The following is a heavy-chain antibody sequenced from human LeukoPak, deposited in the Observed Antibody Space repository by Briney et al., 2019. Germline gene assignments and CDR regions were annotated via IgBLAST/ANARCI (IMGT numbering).Heavy chain of an antibody. V-gene: IGHV4-59*11. CDR2: IYYSGST. D-gene: IGHD6-13*01. CDR1: GGSISSHY. Sequence: SETLSLTCTVSGGSISSHYWSWVRQPPGKGLEWIGYIYYSGSTNYNPSLKSRVTISVDTSKNQLSLKLSSVTAADTAVYYCARDRSSSFNWFDPWGQGTLVTVSS. J-gene: IGHJ5*02. CDR3: ARDRSSSFNWFDP.